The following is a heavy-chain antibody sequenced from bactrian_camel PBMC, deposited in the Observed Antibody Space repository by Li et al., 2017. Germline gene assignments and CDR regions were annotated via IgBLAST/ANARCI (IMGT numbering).Heavy chain of an antibody. D-gene: IGHD6*01. CDR3: ATDDYLCGTEVVGTFCHY. J-gene: IGHJ4*01. CDR2: IDTDGNS. V-gene: IGHV3S1*01. CDR1: KYTYRSAS. Sequence: HVQLVESGGGSVQAGGSLTLSCDTSKYTYRSASMGWFREDPRDERAGVAVIDTDGNSIYADSVKGRFTVSRDNAKNTLYLRMNSLKTEDTAVYYCATDDYLCGTEVVGTFCHYWGQGTQVTVS.